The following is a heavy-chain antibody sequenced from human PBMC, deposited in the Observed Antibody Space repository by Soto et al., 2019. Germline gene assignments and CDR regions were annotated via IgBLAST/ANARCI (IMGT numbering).Heavy chain of an antibody. D-gene: IGHD1-26*01. V-gene: IGHV1-69*02. CDR3: ARAFELYGMDV. CDR1: GGTFSSYT. J-gene: IGHJ6*02. CDR2: IIPILGIA. Sequence: QVQLVQSGAEVKKPGSSVKVSCKASGGTFSSYTISWVRQAPGQGLEWMGRIIPILGIANYAQKFQGRVTITADKSTRTAYMELGSLRSEDPAVSYCARAFELYGMDVWGQGTTVTVSS.